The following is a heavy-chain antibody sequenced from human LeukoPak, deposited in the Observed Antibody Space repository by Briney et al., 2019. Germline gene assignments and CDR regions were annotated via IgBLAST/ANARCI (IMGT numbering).Heavy chain of an antibody. D-gene: IGHD3-22*01. V-gene: IGHV1-69*05. CDR3: ARGGEANYYDTSGYYLYYY. J-gene: IGHJ4*02. CDR1: GYTFTCYY. Sequence: GASVKVSCKASGYTFTCYYMHWVRQAPGQGLEWMGRIIPIFGTTNYAQKFQGRVTITTDESTSTAYMELSSLRSEDTAVYYCARGGEANYYDTSGYYLYYYWGQGTLVTVSS. CDR2: IIPIFGTT.